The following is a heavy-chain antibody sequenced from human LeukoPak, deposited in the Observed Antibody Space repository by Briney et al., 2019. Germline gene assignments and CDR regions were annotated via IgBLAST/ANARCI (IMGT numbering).Heavy chain of an antibody. J-gene: IGHJ5*02. D-gene: IGHD3-10*01. V-gene: IGHV1-24*01. CDR2: FDPEDGET. CDR3: ATDFRFGETPWFDP. CDR1: GYTLSELY. Sequence: ASVKVSCKVSGYTLSELYMHWVRQAPGKGLECMGGFDPEDGETVYAQKFQDRLTMTEDTSTYTAYMELSSLRSEDTAVYYCATDFRFGETPWFDPWGQGTLVTVSS.